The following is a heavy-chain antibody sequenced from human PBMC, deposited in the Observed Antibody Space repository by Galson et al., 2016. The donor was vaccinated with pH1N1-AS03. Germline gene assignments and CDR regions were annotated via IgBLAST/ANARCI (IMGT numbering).Heavy chain of an antibody. Sequence: SLRLSCAASGFMSLTSWISWVRQAPGKGLEWVADIKEDGSVKNYVDSVRGRFTISRDNAKTPDFFLQINNVRVEDTAIYYCARQDVFSGKYYCDSWGQGTPVTVSS. CDR1: GFMSLTSW. D-gene: IGHD1-26*01. CDR2: IKEDGSVK. J-gene: IGHJ4*01. CDR3: ARQDVFSGKYYCDS. V-gene: IGHV3-7*01.